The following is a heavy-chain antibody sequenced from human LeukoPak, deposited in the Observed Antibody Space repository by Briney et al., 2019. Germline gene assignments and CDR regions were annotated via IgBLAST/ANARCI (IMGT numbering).Heavy chain of an antibody. V-gene: IGHV3-48*04. D-gene: IGHD3-3*01. CDR3: ASLLGGGAYYYYMDV. Sequence: PGESLRLSCAASGFTFSSYSMNWVRQAPGKGLEWVSYISSSSSTIYYADSVKGRFTISRDNAKNSLYLQMNSLRAEDTAVYYCASLLGGGAYYYYMDVWGKGTTVTVSS. CDR2: ISSSSSTI. CDR1: GFTFSSYS. J-gene: IGHJ6*03.